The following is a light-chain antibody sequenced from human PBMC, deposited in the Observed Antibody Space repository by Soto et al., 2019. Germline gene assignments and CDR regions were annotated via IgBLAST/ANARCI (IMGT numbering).Light chain of an antibody. CDR3: SSYASSSTVV. J-gene: IGLJ2*01. Sequence: QSVLTQPASVSGSPGQSSTISCTGTSSDVGAYNYVSWYQQHPVKAPKLMIYDVSSRPSGISNRCSGSKSGNTASLTISGVQAEDDADYYGSSYASSSTVVFGGGTKLTVL. CDR1: SSDVGAYNY. CDR2: DVS. V-gene: IGLV2-14*01.